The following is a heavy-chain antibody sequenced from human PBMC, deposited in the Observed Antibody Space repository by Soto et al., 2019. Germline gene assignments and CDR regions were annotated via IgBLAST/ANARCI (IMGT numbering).Heavy chain of an antibody. D-gene: IGHD3-16*01. CDR3: ASLRLYYFDY. CDR2: IYYSGST. CDR1: DGAVTSHY. Sequence: SETLSLTCSFSDGAVTSHYLTWIRQPPGKGLEWIGYIYYSGSTNYNPSLKSRVTISVDTSKNQFSLKLSSVTAADTAVYYCASLRLYYFDYWGQGTLVTVSS. J-gene: IGHJ4*02. V-gene: IGHV4-59*02.